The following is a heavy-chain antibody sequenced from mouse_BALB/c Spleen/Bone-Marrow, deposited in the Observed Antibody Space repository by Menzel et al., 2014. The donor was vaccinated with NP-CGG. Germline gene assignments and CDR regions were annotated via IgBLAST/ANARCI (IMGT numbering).Heavy chain of an antibody. CDR2: INSGGSYS. V-gene: IGHV5-9-3*01. J-gene: IGHJ4*01. D-gene: IGHD1-1*01. CDR1: GFTFSSYA. Sequence: EVQGVESGGGLVKPGGSLKLSCAASGFTFSSYAMSWVRQTPEKRLEWVATINSGGSYSYYPDSVKGRFTISRDNAENTLYVQMSSLRSEDTAMYYCARRGYGLYAMDYWGQGTSVTVSS. CDR3: ARRGYGLYAMDY.